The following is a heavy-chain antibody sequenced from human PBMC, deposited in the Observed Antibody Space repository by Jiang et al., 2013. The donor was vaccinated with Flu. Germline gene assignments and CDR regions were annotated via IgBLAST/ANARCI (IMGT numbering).Heavy chain of an antibody. D-gene: IGHD7-27*01. CDR1: SGSVTSGSYY. V-gene: IGHV4-61*01. CDR2: IYYSGNT. CDR3: ARSGSRTGGFDY. J-gene: IGHJ4*02. Sequence: GSGLVKPSETLSLTCIVSSGSVTSGSYYWSWIRQPPGKGLEWIGYIYYSGNTNYNPSLKSRVSILVDTSKNQFSLKLSSVTAADTAVYCCARSGSRTGGFDYWGQGTLVTVSS.